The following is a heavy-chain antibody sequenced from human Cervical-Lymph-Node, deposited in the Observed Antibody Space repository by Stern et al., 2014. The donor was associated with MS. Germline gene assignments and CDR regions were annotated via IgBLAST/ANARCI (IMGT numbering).Heavy chain of an antibody. V-gene: IGHV1-69*04. CDR1: GGTFSSYA. Sequence: QDQLVQSGAEVKKPGSSVKVSCKASGGTFSSYAVSWVRQAPGQGLEWMGRIIPMLGTANYAQRFQGRVTITADKSTSTAYMELSSLRSEDTAVYYCVRGGGDSSGWYRYYFDYWGQGTLVTVSS. CDR3: VRGGGDSSGWYRYYFDY. D-gene: IGHD6-19*01. CDR2: IIPMLGTA. J-gene: IGHJ4*02.